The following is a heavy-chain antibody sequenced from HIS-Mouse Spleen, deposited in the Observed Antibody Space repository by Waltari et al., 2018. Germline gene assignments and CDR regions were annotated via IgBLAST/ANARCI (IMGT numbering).Heavy chain of an antibody. CDR3: ARDDPYSSGWYDFDY. D-gene: IGHD6-19*01. J-gene: IGHJ4*02. V-gene: IGHV3-53*02. Sequence: EVQLVETGGGLIQPGGSLRLSCAASGFTVRSNYMRWVRQAPGKGLEWVSVIYSGGSTYYADSVKGRFTISRDNSKNTLYLQMNSLRAEDTAVYYCARDDPYSSGWYDFDYWGQGTLVTVSS. CDR1: GFTVRSNY. CDR2: IYSGGST.